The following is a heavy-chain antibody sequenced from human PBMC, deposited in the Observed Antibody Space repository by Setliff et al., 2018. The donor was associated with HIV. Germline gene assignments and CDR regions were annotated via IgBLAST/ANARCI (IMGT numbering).Heavy chain of an antibody. CDR2: INTKTGNP. V-gene: IGHV7-4-1*02. J-gene: IGHJ6*03. CDR3: ARATIAAAGNYYYYYMDV. Sequence: ASVKVSCKASGYTFTSYTMNWVRQAPGQGLEWMGWINTKTGNPTYAQGFTGRFVFALDTSVSTAYLQISSLKADDTAVYYCARATIAAAGNYYYYYMDVWGKETTVTVSS. CDR1: GYTFTSYT. D-gene: IGHD6-13*01.